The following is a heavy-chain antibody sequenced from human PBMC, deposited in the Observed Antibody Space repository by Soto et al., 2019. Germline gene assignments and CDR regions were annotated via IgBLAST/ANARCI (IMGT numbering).Heavy chain of an antibody. CDR2: IIPIFGTA. D-gene: IGHD5-18*01. J-gene: IGHJ6*02. Sequence: QVQLVQSGAEVKKPGSSVKVSCKASGGTFSSYAISWVRQAPGQGLEWMGGIIPIFGTANYAQKFQGRVTITADESTRTAYMELSSLRSEDTAVYYCARGRGYSYGYNYYYDGMYVWGQGTTVTVSS. CDR3: ARGRGYSYGYNYYYDGMYV. V-gene: IGHV1-69*01. CDR1: GGTFSSYA.